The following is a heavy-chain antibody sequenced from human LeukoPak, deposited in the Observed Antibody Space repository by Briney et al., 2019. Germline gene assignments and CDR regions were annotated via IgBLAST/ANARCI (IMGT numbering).Heavy chain of an antibody. CDR2: ISGSGGST. CDR3: TKGTIWLPFDY. V-gene: IGHV3-23*01. D-gene: IGHD5-18*01. Sequence: GGSLRLSCAASGFTFSSYWMHWVRQAPGKGLEWVSAISGSGGSTYYADSVKGRFTISRDNSKNTLYLQMNSLRAEDTAVYYCTKGTIWLPFDYWGQGTLVTVSS. J-gene: IGHJ4*02. CDR1: GFTFSSYW.